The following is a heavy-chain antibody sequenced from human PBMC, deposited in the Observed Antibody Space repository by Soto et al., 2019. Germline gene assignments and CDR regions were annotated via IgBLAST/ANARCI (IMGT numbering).Heavy chain of an antibody. CDR1: GYSFTSYW. Sequence: GESLKISCKGSGYSFTSYWISWVRQMPGKGLEWMGRIDPSDSYTNYSPSFQGHVTISADKSISTAYLQWSSLKASDTAMYYCARLLVTDGYYYYYGMDVWGQGTTVTVSS. J-gene: IGHJ6*02. D-gene: IGHD2-21*02. CDR3: ARLLVTDGYYYYYGMDV. V-gene: IGHV5-10-1*01. CDR2: IDPSDSYT.